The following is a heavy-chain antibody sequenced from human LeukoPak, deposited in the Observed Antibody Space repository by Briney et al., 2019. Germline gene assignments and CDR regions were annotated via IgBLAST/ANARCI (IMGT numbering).Heavy chain of an antibody. J-gene: IGHJ4*02. CDR3: ARVGLWGSGRYYPDC. V-gene: IGHV3-7*01. Sequence: PGGSLRLSGAASGFSLSNYWMTWVRQAPGKRLEWVANIGQDGTEKYYVDSVKGRFTISRDNAKNSQHLQMNSLRVEDTAVYYCARVGLWGSGRYYPDCWGQGTLVTVSS. D-gene: IGHD3-10*01. CDR1: GFSLSNYW. CDR2: IGQDGTEK.